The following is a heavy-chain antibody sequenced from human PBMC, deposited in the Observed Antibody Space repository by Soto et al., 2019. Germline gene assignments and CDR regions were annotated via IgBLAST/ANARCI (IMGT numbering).Heavy chain of an antibody. J-gene: IGHJ3*02. CDR1: GGSISSGGYS. CDR2: IYHSGST. V-gene: IGHV4-30-2*01. CDR3: ARGSVLLWFGELHAFDI. Sequence: QLQLQESGSGLVKPSQTLSLTCAVSGGSISSGGYSWSWIRQPPGKGLEWIGYIYHSGSTYYNPSLKSRVTRAVDRSKNQFTLKLSSVTAADTAVYYCARGSVLLWFGELHAFDIWGQGTMVTVSS. D-gene: IGHD3-10*01.